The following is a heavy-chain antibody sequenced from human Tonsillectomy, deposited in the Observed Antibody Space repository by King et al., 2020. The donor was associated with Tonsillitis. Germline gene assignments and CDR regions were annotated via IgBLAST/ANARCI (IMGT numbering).Heavy chain of an antibody. D-gene: IGHD4-23*01. CDR2: IYPGDSDT. V-gene: IGHV5-51*01. CDR1: GYSVTSYW. CDR3: ARRDYGGRYYFDY. J-gene: IGHJ4*02. Sequence: CCGGSGYSVTSYWIGWGRQMRGKGLEWMGIIYPGDSDTRYSPSFQGQVTIAADKSISTAYLPWSSLEASDTAMYYCARRDYGGRYYFDYWGQGTLVTVSS.